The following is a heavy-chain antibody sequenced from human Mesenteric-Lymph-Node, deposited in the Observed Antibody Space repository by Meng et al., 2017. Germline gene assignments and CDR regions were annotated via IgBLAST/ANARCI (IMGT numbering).Heavy chain of an antibody. D-gene: IGHD3-22*01. Sequence: GGSLRLSCAASGFTLSSSSMSWVRQAPGKGLEWVANIKYDGSEKYYVDSVKGRFTISRDNAKNSLYLQMNSLRVEDTAVYYCARGGRYYYDIWGQGTLVTVSS. CDR3: ARGGRYYYDI. CDR1: GFTLSSSS. J-gene: IGHJ4*02. V-gene: IGHV3-7*01. CDR2: IKYDGSEK.